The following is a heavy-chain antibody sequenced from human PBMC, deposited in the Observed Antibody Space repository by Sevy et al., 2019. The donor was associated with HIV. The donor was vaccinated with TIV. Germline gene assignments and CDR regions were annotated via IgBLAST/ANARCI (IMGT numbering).Heavy chain of an antibody. CDR3: AREGDGRGWHFYYYVMDV. V-gene: IGHV3-30*04. J-gene: IGHJ6*02. D-gene: IGHD6-19*01. Sequence: GGSLRLSCAASGFTFSSYAMHWVRQAPGKGLEWVAVISYDGSNKYYADSVKGRFTISRDNSKNTLYLQMNSLRAEDTAVYDCAREGDGRGWHFYYYVMDVWGQGTTVTVSS. CDR2: ISYDGSNK. CDR1: GFTFSSYA.